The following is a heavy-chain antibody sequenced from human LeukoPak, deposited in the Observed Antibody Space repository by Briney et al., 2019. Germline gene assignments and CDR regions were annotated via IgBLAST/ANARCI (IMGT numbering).Heavy chain of an antibody. CDR3: AREASNYGDYVYDAFDI. D-gene: IGHD4-17*01. CDR2: IIPIFGTA. CDR1: GGTFSSYA. Sequence: ASVKVSCKASGGTFSSYAISWVRQAPGQGLEWMGGIIPIFGTANYAQKFQGRVTITADKSTSTAYMELSSLRSEDTAVYYCAREASNYGDYVYDAFDIWGQGTMVTVSS. J-gene: IGHJ3*02. V-gene: IGHV1-69*06.